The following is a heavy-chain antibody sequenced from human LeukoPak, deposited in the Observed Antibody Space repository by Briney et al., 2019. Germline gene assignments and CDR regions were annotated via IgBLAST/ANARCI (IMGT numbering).Heavy chain of an antibody. CDR2: ISYDGSNK. CDR3: ARDHEDIVVVPAASSGIYYYYYMDV. V-gene: IGHV3-30*01. CDR1: GFTFSSYA. J-gene: IGHJ6*03. D-gene: IGHD2-2*01. Sequence: GRSLRLSCAASGFTFSSYAMHWVRQAPGKGLEWVAVISYDGSNKYYADSVKGRFTISRDNSRNTLYLQMNSLRAEDTAVYYCARDHEDIVVVPAASSGIYYYYYMDVWGKGTTVTVSS.